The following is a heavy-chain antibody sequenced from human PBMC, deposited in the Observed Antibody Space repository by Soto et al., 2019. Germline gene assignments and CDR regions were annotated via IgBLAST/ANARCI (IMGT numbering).Heavy chain of an antibody. Sequence: GGSLRLSCAASGFTFDDYAMHWVRQAPGKGLEWVSGISWNSGSIGYADSVKGRFTISRDNAKNSLYLQMNSLRAEDTALYYCAKAGPYDILTGYPGDNWFDPWGQGTLVTVYS. CDR2: ISWNSGSI. J-gene: IGHJ5*02. CDR3: AKAGPYDILTGYPGDNWFDP. D-gene: IGHD3-9*01. V-gene: IGHV3-9*01. CDR1: GFTFDDYA.